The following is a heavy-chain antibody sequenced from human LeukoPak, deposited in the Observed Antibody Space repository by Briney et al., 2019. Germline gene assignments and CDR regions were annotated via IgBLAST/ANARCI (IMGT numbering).Heavy chain of an antibody. CDR1: GFTFKNAW. J-gene: IGHJ3*02. CDR2: ISSSSSYI. Sequence: GGSLRLSCEASGFTFKNAWMIWVRQAPGKGLEWVSSISSSSSYIYYADSVKGRFTISRDNAKNSLYLQMNSLRAEDMALYYCAKAIASAGGAFDIWGQGTMVTVSS. V-gene: IGHV3-21*04. D-gene: IGHD6-13*01. CDR3: AKAIASAGGAFDI.